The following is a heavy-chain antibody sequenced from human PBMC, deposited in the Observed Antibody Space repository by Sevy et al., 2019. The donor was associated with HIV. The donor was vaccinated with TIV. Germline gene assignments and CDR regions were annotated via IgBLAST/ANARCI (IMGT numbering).Heavy chain of an antibody. J-gene: IGHJ3*02. CDR3: AKDARYEGFVAFDI. D-gene: IGHD3-3*01. Sequence: GGTLKISCAASGFTFSSYGMHWVRQAPGKGLEWVAVISYDGSNKYYADSVKGRFTISRDNSKNTLYLQMNSLRAEDTAVYYCAKDARYEGFVAFDIWGQGTMVTVSS. CDR1: GFTFSSYG. V-gene: IGHV3-30*18. CDR2: ISYDGSNK.